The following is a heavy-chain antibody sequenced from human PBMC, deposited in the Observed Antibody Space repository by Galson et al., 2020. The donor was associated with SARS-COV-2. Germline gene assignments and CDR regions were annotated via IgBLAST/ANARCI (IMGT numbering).Heavy chain of an antibody. CDR3: ARGSVGYCSGGSCYRLLDYYYYYMDV. D-gene: IGHD2-15*01. Sequence: SVKVSCKASGGTFSSYAISWVRQPPGQGLEWMGGIIPILGIANYAQKFQGRVTITADKSTSTAYMGLSSLRSEDTAVYYCARGSVGYCSGGSCYRLLDYYYYYMDVLGKVTTVTVSS. CDR1: GGTFSSYA. J-gene: IGHJ6*03. V-gene: IGHV1-69*10. CDR2: IIPILGIA.